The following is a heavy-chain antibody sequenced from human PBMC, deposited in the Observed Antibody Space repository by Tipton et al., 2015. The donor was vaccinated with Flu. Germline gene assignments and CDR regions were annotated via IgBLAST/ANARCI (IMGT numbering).Heavy chain of an antibody. D-gene: IGHD5-12*01. CDR3: TKVIPEIVAGLDY. CDR2: IRGSGGRGAGT. Sequence: GSLRLSCAASGFTFRRYAMSWVRLAPGKGLEWVSTIRGSGGRGAGTYYADSVKGRFSISRDDSKNTLYLQMNSLRAEDTAMYYCTKVIPEIVAGLDYWGQGTLVTVSS. J-gene: IGHJ4*02. V-gene: IGHV3-23*01. CDR1: GFTFRRYA.